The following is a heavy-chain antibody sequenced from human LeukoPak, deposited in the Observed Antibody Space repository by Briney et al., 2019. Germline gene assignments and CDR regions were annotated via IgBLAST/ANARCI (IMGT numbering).Heavy chain of an antibody. D-gene: IGHD6-19*01. CDR2: IRAYNGDT. Sequence: ASVKVSCKASPNTFTRYGITWVRQAPGQGLEWMGWIRAYNGDTNYAQKFQGRVTMTAERSTNTAYMELRGLTFDDTAVFYCATTTATSGSSLYWGQGTLVNVAS. CDR1: PNTFTRYG. J-gene: IGHJ4*02. V-gene: IGHV1-18*01. CDR3: ATTTATSGSSLY.